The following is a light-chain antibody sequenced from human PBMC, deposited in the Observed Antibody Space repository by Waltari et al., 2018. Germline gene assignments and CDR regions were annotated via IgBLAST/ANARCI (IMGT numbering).Light chain of an antibody. J-gene: IGLJ2*01. CDR1: SSDIGNYNY. V-gene: IGLV2-14*03. Sequence: QSALTQPASVSGSPGQSITISCTGTSSDIGNYNYVSWYQHHAGKVPRLIIYDVYKRLSGVSNRFSGSKSGNTASLTISGLQAEDEADYYCSSYTARYTSVFGGGTKLTVL. CDR2: DVY. CDR3: SSYTARYTSV.